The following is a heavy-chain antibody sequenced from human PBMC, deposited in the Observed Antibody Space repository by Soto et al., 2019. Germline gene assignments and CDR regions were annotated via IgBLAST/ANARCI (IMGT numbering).Heavy chain of an antibody. D-gene: IGHD2-2*01. CDR3: AKDTDRYCSSTSCYGHFDY. V-gene: IGHV3-30*18. CDR2: ISYDGSNK. J-gene: IGHJ4*02. Sequence: GGSLRLSCAASGFTFSSYGMHWVRQAPGKGLEWVAVISYDGSNKYYADSVKGRFTISRDNSKNTLYLQMNSLRAEDTAVYYCAKDTDRYCSSTSCYGHFDYWGQGTLVTVSS. CDR1: GFTFSSYG.